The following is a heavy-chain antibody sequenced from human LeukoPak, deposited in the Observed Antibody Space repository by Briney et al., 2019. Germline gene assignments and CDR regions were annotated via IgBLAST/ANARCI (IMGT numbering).Heavy chain of an antibody. J-gene: IGHJ4*02. D-gene: IGHD3-22*01. CDR1: GFTFSSYA. V-gene: IGHV3-23*01. CDR2: ISGSGGST. Sequence: GGSLRLSCAASGFTFSSYAMSWVRQAPGKGLEWVSAISGSGGSTYYADSVKGRFTISRDNSKNTLYLQMNSLRAEDTAVNYCATSSRASSGYSSLWGQGILVTVSS. CDR3: ATSSRASSGYSSL.